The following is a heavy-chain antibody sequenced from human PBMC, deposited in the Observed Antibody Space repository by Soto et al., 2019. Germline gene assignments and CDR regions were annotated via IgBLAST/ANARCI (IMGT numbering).Heavy chain of an antibody. J-gene: IGHJ4*02. CDR1: GGSIRSYY. V-gene: IGHV4-4*07. CDR2: IYTSGST. D-gene: IGHD2-2*01. CDR3: ARGYCSSTSCPGVDY. Sequence: PSETLSLTCTVSGGSIRSYYWSWIRQPAGKGLGWIGRIYTSGSTNYNPSLKSRVTMSVDTSKNQFSLKLNSVTAADTAVYYCARGYCSSTSCPGVDYWGQGTLVTVSS.